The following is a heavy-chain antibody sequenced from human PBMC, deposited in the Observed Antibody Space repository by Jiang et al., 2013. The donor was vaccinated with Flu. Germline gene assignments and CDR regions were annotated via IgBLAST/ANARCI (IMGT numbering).Heavy chain of an antibody. V-gene: IGHV5-51*01. D-gene: IGHD3-10*01. CDR3: ARLRTVVRGVIESGMDV. CDR1: GYTFTRSW. CDR2: IYPGDSDT. Sequence: QLLESGAEVKKPGESLKISCKGSGYTFTRSWIGWVRQMPGKGLEWMGIIYPGDSDTRYSPSFQGQVTISADKSTSIAYLQLSSLKTSDTAMYFCARLRTVVRGVIESGMDVWGQGTTVIVSS. J-gene: IGHJ6*02.